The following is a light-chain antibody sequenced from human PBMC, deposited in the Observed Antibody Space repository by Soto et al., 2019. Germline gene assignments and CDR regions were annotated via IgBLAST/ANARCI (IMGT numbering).Light chain of an antibody. CDR2: AAS. J-gene: IGKJ1*01. Sequence: DIQMTQSPSSLSASAGDRFTISCRASQSISSYLNWYQQKPGKAPKLLIYAASTLQSGVPSRFSGRGSGTDFTLTISSLQPEDFATYYCQQLNSYPWTFGQGTKVDIK. CDR3: QQLNSYPWT. V-gene: IGKV1-39*01. CDR1: QSISSY.